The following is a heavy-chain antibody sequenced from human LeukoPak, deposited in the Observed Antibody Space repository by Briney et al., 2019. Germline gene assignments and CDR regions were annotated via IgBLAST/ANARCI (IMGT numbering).Heavy chain of an antibody. CDR3: ASRGIYVWGSYRTRYYFDY. V-gene: IGHV4-34*01. D-gene: IGHD3-16*02. CDR2: INHSGST. J-gene: IGHJ4*02. CDR1: GGSFSGYY. Sequence: SETLSLTCAVYGGSFSGYYWSWIRQPPGKGLEWIGEINHSGSTNYNPPLKSRVTISVDTSKNQFSLKLSSVTAADTAVYYCASRGIYVWGSYRTRYYFDYWGQGTLVTVSS.